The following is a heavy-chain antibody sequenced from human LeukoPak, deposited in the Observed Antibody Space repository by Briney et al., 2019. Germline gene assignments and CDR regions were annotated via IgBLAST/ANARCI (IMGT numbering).Heavy chain of an antibody. Sequence: SETLSVTCTVSGGSISSYYWSWIRQPPGKGLEWIGYIYYSGSTNYNPSLKSRVTISVDTSKNQFSLKLSSVTAADTAVYYCASTYSAGTDFDYWGQGTLVTVSS. CDR2: IYYSGST. CDR3: ASTYSAGTDFDY. V-gene: IGHV4-59*01. J-gene: IGHJ4*02. CDR1: GGSISSYY. D-gene: IGHD6-13*01.